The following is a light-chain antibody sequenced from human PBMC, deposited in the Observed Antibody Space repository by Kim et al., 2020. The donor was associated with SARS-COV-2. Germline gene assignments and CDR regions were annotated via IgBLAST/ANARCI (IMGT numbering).Light chain of an antibody. Sequence: WVQPARSTGRGASLSSYYSGWYQQKPGQAPIIVIYGKNNRPSGIPDRCSGSSSGNTASLTVTGAQAGDEADYYCNSRDNSGDHVVFGGGTQLTVL. CDR2: GKN. J-gene: IGLJ2*01. CDR1: SLSSYY. CDR3: NSRDNSGDHVV. V-gene: IGLV3-19*01.